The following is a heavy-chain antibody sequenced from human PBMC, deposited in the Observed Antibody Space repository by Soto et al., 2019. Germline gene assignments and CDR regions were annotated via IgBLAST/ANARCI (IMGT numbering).Heavy chain of an antibody. CDR2: VYYSGSA. CDR3: ARVYGSPAYYFDY. J-gene: IGHJ4*02. V-gene: IGHV4-59*01. CDR1: GCSMIGYY. D-gene: IGHD3-10*01. Sequence: SETLSLTCSFSGCSMIGYYLTLIRQAPGKGLEWIGYVYYSGSANYNPSLKSRVTISVDTSKNQFSLNLRSVTAADTAVYFCARVYGSPAYYFDYWGRGTLVTVSS.